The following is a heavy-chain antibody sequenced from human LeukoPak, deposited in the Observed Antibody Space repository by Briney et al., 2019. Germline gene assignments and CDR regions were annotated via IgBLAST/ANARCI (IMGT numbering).Heavy chain of an antibody. CDR1: GGSISSSSYY. D-gene: IGHD3-22*01. J-gene: IGHJ4*02. CDR2: IYYSGST. V-gene: IGHV4-39*02. CDR3: AREEGYDSSGYYPSYFDY. Sequence: SETLSLTCTVSGGSISSSSYYWGWIRQPPGKGLEWIGSIYYSGSTYYNPSLKSRVTISVDTSKNQFSLKLSSVTAADTAVYYCAREEGYDSSGYYPSYFDYWGQGTLVTVSS.